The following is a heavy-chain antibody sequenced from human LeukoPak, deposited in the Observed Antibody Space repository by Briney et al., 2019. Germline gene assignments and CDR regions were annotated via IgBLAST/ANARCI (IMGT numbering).Heavy chain of an antibody. V-gene: IGHV4-30-2*01. CDR1: GGSISSGGYS. CDR2: IYHSGST. D-gene: IGHD5-24*01. J-gene: IGHJ4*02. CDR3: ARLDAYSYGAVDY. Sequence: SETLSLTCAVSGGSISSGGYSWSWIRQPPGKGLEWIGYIYHSGSTYYNPSLKSRVTISVDRSKNQFSLKLSSVTVADTAVYYCARLDAYSYGAVDYWGQGTLVTVSS.